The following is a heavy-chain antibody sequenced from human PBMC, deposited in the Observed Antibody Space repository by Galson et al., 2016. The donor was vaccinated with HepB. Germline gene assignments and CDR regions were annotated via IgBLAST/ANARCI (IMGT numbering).Heavy chain of an antibody. J-gene: IGHJ6*02. Sequence: SLRLSCAASGFTFTSYDMHWVRQAPGKGLVWVSGIHTDGSSPIYADSEKGRFTITRDNTKNTLYLQMNSLRAEDSAAYYCGRGAYFGIDVWGQGTAVTVSS. V-gene: IGHV3-74*01. CDR3: GRGAYFGIDV. CDR1: GFTFTSYD. CDR2: IHTDGSSP.